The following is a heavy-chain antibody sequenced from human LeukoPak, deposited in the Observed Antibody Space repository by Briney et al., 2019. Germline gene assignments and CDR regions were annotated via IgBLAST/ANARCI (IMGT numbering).Heavy chain of an antibody. D-gene: IGHD1-1*01. CDR2: INSDGSST. CDR1: GFAFSSYW. V-gene: IGHV3-74*01. J-gene: IGHJ4*02. CDR3: ARGGDWNDALFDY. Sequence: PGGSLRLSCAASGFAFSSYWMHWVRQAPGKGLVWVSRINSDGSSTSYADSVKGRFTISRDNAKNTLYLQMNSLRAEDTAVYYCARGGDWNDALFDYWGQGTLVTVSS.